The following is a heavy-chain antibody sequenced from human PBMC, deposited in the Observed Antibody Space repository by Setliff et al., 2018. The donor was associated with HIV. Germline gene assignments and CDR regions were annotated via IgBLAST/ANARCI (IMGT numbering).Heavy chain of an antibody. CDR3: ASEAWTSYRSSSGYYYYYMDV. Sequence: SETLSLTCTASGASIRNGFYYWHWIRQPPGKGLEWIGSIYYSGRAHYKSSLKSRVTISVDTSKNQFSLKLSSVTAADTAVYYCASEAWTSYRSSSGYYYYYMDVWGKGTTVTVSS. J-gene: IGHJ6*03. CDR1: GASIRNGFYY. D-gene: IGHD6-6*01. V-gene: IGHV4-39*07. CDR2: IYYSGRA.